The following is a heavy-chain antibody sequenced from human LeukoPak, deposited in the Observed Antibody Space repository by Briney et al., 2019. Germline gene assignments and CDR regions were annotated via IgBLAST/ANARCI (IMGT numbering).Heavy chain of an antibody. CDR1: GGSFSGHY. J-gene: IGHJ5*02. D-gene: IGHD2-2*01. Sequence: KPSETLSLTCAVYGGSFSGHYWSWIRQPPGKGLEWIGEINHSGSTNYNPSLKSRVTISVDTSKNQFSLKLSSVTAADTAVYYCARLSDCSSTSCNRRDWFDPWGQGTLVTVSS. CDR3: ARLSDCSSTSCNRRDWFDP. V-gene: IGHV4-34*01. CDR2: INHSGST.